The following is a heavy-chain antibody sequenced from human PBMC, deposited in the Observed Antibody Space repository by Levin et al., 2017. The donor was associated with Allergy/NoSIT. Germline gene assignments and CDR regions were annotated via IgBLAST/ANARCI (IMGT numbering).Heavy chain of an antibody. Sequence: PGGSLRLSCAASGFTFSSYSMNWVRQAPGKGLEWVSSIGTSTSYISYADSVKGRFTISRDNAKNSLYLQMNSLRAEDTAVYYCARDGGIAASGYWGQGTLVTVSS. CDR3: ARDGGIAASGY. V-gene: IGHV3-21*01. D-gene: IGHD6-13*01. CDR1: GFTFSSYS. CDR2: IGTSTSYI. J-gene: IGHJ4*02.